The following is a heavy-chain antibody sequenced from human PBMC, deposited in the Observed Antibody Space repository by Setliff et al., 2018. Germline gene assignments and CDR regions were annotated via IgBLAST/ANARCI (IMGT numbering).Heavy chain of an antibody. CDR1: GDSMNDNH. J-gene: IGHJ4*02. CDR2: IYTSGGT. V-gene: IGHV4-4*08. D-gene: IGHD6-19*01. Sequence: PSETLSLTCNVSGDSMNDNHWTWIRQPPGRGLEWIGYIYTSGGTNYNPSLKSRVTISVDMSKNQFSLKLSSVIAADTAVYYCARGVSSVSWTPRYWGRGILVTVSS. CDR3: ARGVSSVSWTPRY.